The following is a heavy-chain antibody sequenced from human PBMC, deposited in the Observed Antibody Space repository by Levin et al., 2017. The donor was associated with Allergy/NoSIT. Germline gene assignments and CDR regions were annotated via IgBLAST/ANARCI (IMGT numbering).Heavy chain of an antibody. CDR3: ARGFYRILWFGE. Sequence: GESLKISCVASGFTFSGFAMSWVRQAPGKGLEWVSGISGSGDNTYFADSVKGRFTISRDNSKNTLYLQMNSLRAEDAAVYYCARGFYRILWFGERGQGTLVTVSS. J-gene: IGHJ4*02. CDR2: ISGSGDNT. CDR1: GFTFSGFA. V-gene: IGHV3-23*01. D-gene: IGHD3-10*01.